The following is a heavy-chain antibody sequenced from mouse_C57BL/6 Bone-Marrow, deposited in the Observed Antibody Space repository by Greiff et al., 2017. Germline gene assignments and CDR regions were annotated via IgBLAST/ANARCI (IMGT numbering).Heavy chain of an antibody. Sequence: EVQLQESGAELVRPGASVKLSCTASGFNIKDDYMHWVKQRPEQGLEWIGWIDPENGDTEYASKFQGKATITADSSSNTAYLQLSSLTSEDTAVYYCTTTAMDYWGQGTSVTVSS. CDR2: IDPENGDT. CDR3: TTTAMDY. V-gene: IGHV14-4*01. CDR1: GFNIKDDY. J-gene: IGHJ4*01.